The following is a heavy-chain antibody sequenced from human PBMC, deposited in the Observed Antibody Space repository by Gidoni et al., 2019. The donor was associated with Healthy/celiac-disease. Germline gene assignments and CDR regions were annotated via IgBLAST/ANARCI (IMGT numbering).Heavy chain of an antibody. CDR3: ARADIVVVPAAYYFDY. CDR1: GFTFSSYA. Sequence: QVQLVESVGGVVQPGRSLRLSCAASGFTFSSYAMHWVRQAPGKGQAWVAVISYDGSNKYYADSVKGRFTISRDNSKNTLYRQMNSLRAEDTAVDYCARADIVVVPAAYYFDYWGQGTLVTVSS. D-gene: IGHD2-2*01. J-gene: IGHJ4*02. CDR2: ISYDGSNK. V-gene: IGHV3-30-3*01.